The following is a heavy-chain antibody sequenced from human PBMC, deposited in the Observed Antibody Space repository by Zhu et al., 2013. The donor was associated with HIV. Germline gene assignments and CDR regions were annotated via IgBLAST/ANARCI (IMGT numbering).Heavy chain of an antibody. V-gene: IGHV3-53*01. CDR2: IYSGGTT. D-gene: IGHD6-13*01. Sequence: EVQLVESGGGLIQPGGSLRLSCAASGFTVSSNYMSWVRQAPGKGLEWVSVIYSGGTTDYADSVKGRFTISRDNSKNTLYLQMNSLRAEDTAVYYCATLAPIAAADRYYFDYWGQGTLVTVSS. CDR3: ATLAPIAAADRYYFDY. J-gene: IGHJ4*02. CDR1: GFTVSSNY.